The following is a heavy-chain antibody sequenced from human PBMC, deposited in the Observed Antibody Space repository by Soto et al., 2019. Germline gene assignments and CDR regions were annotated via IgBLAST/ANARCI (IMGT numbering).Heavy chain of an antibody. V-gene: IGHV4-39*01. CDR2: IYYSGST. J-gene: IGHJ4*02. CDR3: ARHVDSSNFDY. D-gene: IGHD6-13*01. Sequence: SETLSLTCTVSGGSISSSSYYWGWIRQPPGKGLEWIGSIYYSGSTYYNPSLKSRVTISVDTSKNQFSLKLSSVTAAGTAVYYCARHVDSSNFDYWGQGTLVTISS. CDR1: GGSISSSSYY.